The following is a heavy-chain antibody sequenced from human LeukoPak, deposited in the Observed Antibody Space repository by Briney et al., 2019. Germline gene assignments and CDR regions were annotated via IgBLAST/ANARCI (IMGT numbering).Heavy chain of an antibody. D-gene: IGHD1-26*01. CDR3: ARGIVGATSYYFDY. V-gene: IGHV4-59*01. J-gene: IGHJ4*02. Sequence: SETLSLTCTVSGDSISSSYWSWIRQPPGKGLEWIGYIYYSGSTNYNSSLKSRVTTSVDTSKKQFPLKLNSVTAADTALYYCARGIVGATSYYFDYWGQGTLVTVSS. CDR1: GDSISSSY. CDR2: IYYSGST.